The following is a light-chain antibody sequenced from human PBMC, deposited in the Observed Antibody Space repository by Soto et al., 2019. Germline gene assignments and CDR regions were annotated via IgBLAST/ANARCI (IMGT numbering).Light chain of an antibody. CDR2: VNSDGSH. CDR1: SGHSRYA. V-gene: IGLV4-69*01. CDR3: QTWGTGIQV. J-gene: IGLJ3*02. Sequence: QLVLTQSPSASASLGASVRLTCTLSSGHSRYAIAWHQQQPGKGPRYLMKVNSDGSHNKGDGIPDRFSGSSSGAERYLTISSLQSEDEADYYCQTWGTGIQVFGGGTKLTVL.